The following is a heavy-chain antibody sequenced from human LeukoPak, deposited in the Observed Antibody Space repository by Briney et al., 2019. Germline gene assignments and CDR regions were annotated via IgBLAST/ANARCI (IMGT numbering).Heavy chain of an antibody. CDR3: ANFINY. CDR2: IWSDGSNK. V-gene: IGHV3-33*06. CDR1: GFTFSDYG. D-gene: IGHD3-10*01. Sequence: GGSLRLSCVTSGFTFSDYGMHWVRQAPGKGLEWVAVIWSDGSNKYYAESVKGRFTISRDNSKNTLYLQMNSLRAEDTAVYYCANFINYWGQGTLVTVSS. J-gene: IGHJ4*02.